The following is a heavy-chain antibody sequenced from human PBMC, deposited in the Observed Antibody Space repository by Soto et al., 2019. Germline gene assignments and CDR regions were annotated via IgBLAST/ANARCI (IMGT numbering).Heavy chain of an antibody. CDR3: ARGSSYGRSSWPDY. Sequence: QIQLVQSGAEVKQPGTSVKVTCKTSGYTFSSYGVTWVRQAPGQGLEWIGWTSGYNTHTNYAPKLHDRVIMTTDLPTGTASMELRSLRSDDTAIYYFARGSSYGRSSWPDYWGQGTLVIVSS. J-gene: IGHJ4*02. CDR2: TSGYNTHT. V-gene: IGHV1-18*01. CDR1: GYTFSSYG. D-gene: IGHD6-13*01.